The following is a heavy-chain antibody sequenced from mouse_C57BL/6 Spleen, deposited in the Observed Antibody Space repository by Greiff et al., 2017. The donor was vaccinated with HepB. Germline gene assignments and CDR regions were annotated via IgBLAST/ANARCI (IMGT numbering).Heavy chain of an antibody. V-gene: IGHV1-42*01. D-gene: IGHD1-1*01. CDR3: ARRVYYGSSYDWYFDV. CDR1: GYSFTGYY. CDR2: INPSTGGT. Sequence: VQLQQSGPELVKPGASVKISCKASGYSFTGYYMNWVKQSPEKSLEWIGEINPSTGGTTYNQKFKAKATLTVDKSSSTASMQLKSLTSEDSAVYYCARRVYYGSSYDWYFDVWGTGTTVTVSS. J-gene: IGHJ1*03.